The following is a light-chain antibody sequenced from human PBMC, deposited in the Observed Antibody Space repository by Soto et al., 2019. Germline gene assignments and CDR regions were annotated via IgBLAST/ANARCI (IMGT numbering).Light chain of an antibody. Sequence: QSVLTQPPSASGSPGQSVTISCTGTSSDVGGYNYVSWYQQHPGKAPKLMIYEVSKRPSGVPDRFSGSKSGNTASLTVSGLQAEEEADYCCSSYAGSNNLVFGGGTKVTVL. CDR1: SSDVGGYNY. CDR3: SSYAGSNNLV. J-gene: IGLJ2*01. CDR2: EVS. V-gene: IGLV2-8*01.